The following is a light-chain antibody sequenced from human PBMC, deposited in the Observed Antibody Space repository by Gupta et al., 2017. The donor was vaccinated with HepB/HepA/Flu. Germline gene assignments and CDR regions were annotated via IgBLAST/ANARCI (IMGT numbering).Light chain of an antibody. J-gene: IGLJ2*01. Sequence: QSALTLPASVSGSPGQSITISCTGTSSDVGHYNFVSWYQQHPGKAPKVMIYDVTSRPPGFSNRFSGSKSGNTASLTISGLQAEDEAVYFCSSYTTNSTVVVGGGTKLTVL. V-gene: IGLV2-14*03. CDR3: SSYTTNSTVV. CDR1: SSDVGHYNF. CDR2: DVT.